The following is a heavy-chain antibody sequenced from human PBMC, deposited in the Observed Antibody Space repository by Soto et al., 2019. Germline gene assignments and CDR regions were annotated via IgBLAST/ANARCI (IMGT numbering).Heavy chain of an antibody. Sequence: GGSLRLSCAASGFTFDDYAMHWVRQAPGKGLEWVSGISWNSVSIGYADSVKGRFTISRDNAKNSLYLQMNSLRAEDTALDYCAKASLGAVAGTRVYYFDYWGQGTLVTVSS. D-gene: IGHD6-19*01. CDR1: GFTFDDYA. CDR2: ISWNSVSI. J-gene: IGHJ4*02. CDR3: AKASLGAVAGTRVYYFDY. V-gene: IGHV3-9*01.